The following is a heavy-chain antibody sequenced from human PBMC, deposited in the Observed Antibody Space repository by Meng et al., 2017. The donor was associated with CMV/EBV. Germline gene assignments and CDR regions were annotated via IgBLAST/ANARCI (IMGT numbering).Heavy chain of an antibody. D-gene: IGHD4-17*01. J-gene: IGHJ6*02. Sequence: GESLKISCAASGFTFSNAWMSWVRQAPGKGLEWVGRIKSKTDGGTTDYAAPVKGRFTISRDDSKNTLYLQMNSPKNEDTAVYYCTTDQQPTDCDYLLPDYYYGMDAWGQGTTVTVSS. CDR3: TTDQQPTDCDYLLPDYYYGMDA. V-gene: IGHV3-15*01. CDR1: GFTFSNAW. CDR2: IKSKTDGGTT.